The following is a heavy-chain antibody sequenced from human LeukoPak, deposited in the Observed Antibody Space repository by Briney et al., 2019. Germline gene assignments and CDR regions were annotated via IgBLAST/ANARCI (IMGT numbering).Heavy chain of an antibody. CDR3: ARSKIEIWFDP. J-gene: IGHJ5*02. D-gene: IGHD4-11*01. Sequence: SETLSLTCAVYGGSFSGYYWSWIRQPPGKGLEWIGEINHSGSTNYNPSLKSRVTISVDTSKNQFSLKLSSVTAADTAVYYCARSKIEIWFDPWGQGTLVTVSS. CDR1: GGSFSGYY. CDR2: INHSGST. V-gene: IGHV4-34*01.